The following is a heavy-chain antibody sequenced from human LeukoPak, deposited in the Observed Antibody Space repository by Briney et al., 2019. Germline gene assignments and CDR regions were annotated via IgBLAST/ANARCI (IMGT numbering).Heavy chain of an antibody. CDR1: GYSFTSYW. Sequence: GESLKISCKGSGYSFTSYWIGWVRQMPGKGLEWMGIIYPGDSDTRYSPSFQGQVTISADKSVSTAYLQWSSLKASDTAMYYCVRLPIYCSSTSCFEGNWFDSWGQGTLVTVSS. D-gene: IGHD2-2*01. J-gene: IGHJ5*01. CDR3: VRLPIYCSSTSCFEGNWFDS. V-gene: IGHV5-51*01. CDR2: IYPGDSDT.